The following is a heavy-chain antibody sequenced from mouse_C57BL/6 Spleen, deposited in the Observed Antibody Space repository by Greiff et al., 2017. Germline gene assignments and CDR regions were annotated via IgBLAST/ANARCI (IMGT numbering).Heavy chain of an antibody. CDR2: IYPRDGST. Sequence: VKLQQSDAELVKPGASVKLSCKASGYTFTAYTIHWLKQRPEQGLEWIGYIYPRDGSTKYNEKFKGKATLTADKSSSTAYMQLNSLTSEDSAVYFYALGDYSNYGAYWGQGTLVTVSA. J-gene: IGHJ3*01. CDR1: GYTFTAYT. CDR3: ALGDYSNYGAY. V-gene: IGHV1-78*01. D-gene: IGHD2-5*01.